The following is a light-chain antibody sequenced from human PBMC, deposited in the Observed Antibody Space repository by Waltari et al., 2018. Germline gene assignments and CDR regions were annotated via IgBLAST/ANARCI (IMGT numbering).Light chain of an antibody. CDR1: QSVSSN. Sequence: EIVMTQSPATLSVSPGERATLSCRASQSVSSNLAWYQQTPGQAPRLLIYGASTRATGVPARFSGGGSGTGFTLTISSLQSEDFAVYYCQHYNNWPPWTFGQGTKVEIK. CDR2: GAS. CDR3: QHYNNWPPWT. V-gene: IGKV3-15*01. J-gene: IGKJ1*01.